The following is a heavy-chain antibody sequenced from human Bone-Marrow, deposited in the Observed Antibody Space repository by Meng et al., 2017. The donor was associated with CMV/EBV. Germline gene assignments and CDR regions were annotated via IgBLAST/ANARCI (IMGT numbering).Heavy chain of an antibody. D-gene: IGHD2-21*02. J-gene: IGHJ4*02. CDR2: FDPEDGET. V-gene: IGHV1-24*01. CDR1: GYTLTELS. Sequence: ASVKVSCKVSGYTLTELSMQWVRQAPGKGLEWMGGFDPEDGETIYAQKFQGRVTMTEDTSTNTAYMELSNLRSEDTAVYYYVTDDLCSGGDCSVGYWGQGTRVTGYS. CDR3: VTDDLCSGGDCSVGY.